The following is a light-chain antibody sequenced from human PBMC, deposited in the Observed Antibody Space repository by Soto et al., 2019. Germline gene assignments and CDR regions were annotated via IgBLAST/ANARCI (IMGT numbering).Light chain of an antibody. J-gene: IGLJ1*01. CDR1: RSDIGDSNF. CDR2: EVN. Sequence: ALTXPASVSGSPGQSVTISCTGPRSDIGDSNFISWYQHSPGKAPRLLIYEVNNRPSGVSKRFSGSKAGNTASLTISGLLDDDEADYFCASFRSGTILVFGSGTKVTVL. V-gene: IGLV2-14*01. CDR3: ASFRSGTILV.